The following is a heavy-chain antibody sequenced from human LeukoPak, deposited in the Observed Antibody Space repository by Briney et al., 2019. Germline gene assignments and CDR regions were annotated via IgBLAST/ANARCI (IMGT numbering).Heavy chain of an antibody. CDR3: ARLKWELLRSALDP. CDR1: GYSFTSYW. Sequence: GESLRISCKGSGYSFTSYWIGWVRQMPGKGLEWMGIIYPGDSDTRYSPSFQGQVTISADKSISTAYLQWSSLKASDTAMYYCARLKWELLRSALDPWSQGTLVTVSS. D-gene: IGHD1-26*01. V-gene: IGHV5-51*01. CDR2: IYPGDSDT. J-gene: IGHJ5*02.